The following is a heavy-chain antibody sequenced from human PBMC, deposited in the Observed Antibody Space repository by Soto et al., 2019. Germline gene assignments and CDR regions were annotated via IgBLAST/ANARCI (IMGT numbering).Heavy chain of an antibody. CDR2: IISSSSTI. J-gene: IGHJ6*03. V-gene: IGHV3-48*01. CDR1: GFTFGSYS. D-gene: IGHD4-17*01. CDR3: ARRSPWTTTTSSYCYYMDV. Sequence: GGSLRLSCAASGFTFGSYSMNWVRQAPGKGLEWVAYIISSSSTIYYADSVKGRFTISRDNAKNSLYLQMNSLRAEDTAVYYCARRSPWTTTTSSYCYYMDVWGKGTTVTVSS.